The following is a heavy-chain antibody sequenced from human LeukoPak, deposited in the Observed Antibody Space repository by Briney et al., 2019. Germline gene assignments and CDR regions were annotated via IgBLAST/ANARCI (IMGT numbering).Heavy chain of an antibody. CDR3: AIARGFDY. V-gene: IGHV3-21*01. CDR1: GFTFSGYS. D-gene: IGHD3-10*01. J-gene: IGHJ4*02. Sequence: PGGTLSLSCAASGFTFSGYSMNWVRQAPGKGLEWVSSISSSSSYIYYADSVKGRFTISRDNAKNSLYLQMNSLRAEDTAVYYCAIARGFDYWGQGTLVTVSS. CDR2: ISSSSSYI.